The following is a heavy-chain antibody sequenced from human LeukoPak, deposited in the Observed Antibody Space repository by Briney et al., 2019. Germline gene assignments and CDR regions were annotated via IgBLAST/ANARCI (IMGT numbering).Heavy chain of an antibody. D-gene: IGHD3-3*01. V-gene: IGHV3-7*01. J-gene: IGHJ4*02. CDR1: GFTFSGYW. CDR2: IKQDGSEK. CDR3: ARDGHYYDFWSGYSADY. Sequence: GGSLRLSCAASGFTFSGYWMSWVRQAPGKGLEWVANIKQDGSEKYYVDSVKGRFTISRDNAKNSLYLQMNSLRAEDTAVYYCARDGHYYDFWSGYSADYWGQGTLVTVSS.